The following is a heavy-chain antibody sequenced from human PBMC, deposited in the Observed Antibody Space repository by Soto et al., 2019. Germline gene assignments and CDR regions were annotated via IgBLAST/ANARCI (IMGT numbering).Heavy chain of an antibody. CDR3: AARHCGGGSCYSHEDAFES. Sequence: SVKVSCKASGFTFKSSTVQWVRQARGQRLEWIGWIAVGSGNTKYAQLFQDRVAITGDLSTSTAYMELSSLRSEDTAVYYCAARHCGGGSCYSHEDAFESWGQGTMVTVSS. J-gene: IGHJ3*02. CDR2: IAVGSGNT. V-gene: IGHV1-58*01. CDR1: GFTFKSST. D-gene: IGHD2-15*01.